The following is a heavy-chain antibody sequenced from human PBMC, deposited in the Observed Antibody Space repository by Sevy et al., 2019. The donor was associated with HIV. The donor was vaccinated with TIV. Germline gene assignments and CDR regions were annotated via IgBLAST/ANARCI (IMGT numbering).Heavy chain of an antibody. CDR3: ATIAARHPLSWNYYYGMDV. J-gene: IGHJ6*02. Sequence: AAVKVSCKASGYTFTGYYMHWVRQAPGQGLEWMGWINPNSRGTNYAQKFQGRVTMTRDTSISTAYMELSRLRSDDSAVYHCATIAARHPLSWNYYYGMDVWGQGTLVTVSS. CDR1: GYTFTGYY. D-gene: IGHD6-6*01. V-gene: IGHV1-2*02. CDR2: INPNSRGT.